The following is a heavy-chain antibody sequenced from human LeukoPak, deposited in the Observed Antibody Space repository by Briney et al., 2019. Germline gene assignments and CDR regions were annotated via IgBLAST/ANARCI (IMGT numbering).Heavy chain of an antibody. CDR3: ASGRPKDYCSGGSCYEFGDYYFDY. J-gene: IGHJ4*02. CDR2: TYYRSKWYN. V-gene: IGHV6-1*01. D-gene: IGHD2-15*01. CDR1: GDSVSSNSAA. Sequence: SQTLSLTCAISGDSVSSNSAAWNWIRQSPSRGLEWLGRTYYRSKWYNDYAVSVKSRITINPDTSKNQFSLQLNSVTPEDTAVYYCASGRPKDYCSGGSCYEFGDYYFDYWGQGTLVTVSS.